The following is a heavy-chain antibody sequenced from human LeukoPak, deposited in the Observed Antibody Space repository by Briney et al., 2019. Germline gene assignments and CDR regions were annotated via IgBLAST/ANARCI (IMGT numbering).Heavy chain of an antibody. CDR1: GYTFTSYG. CDR3: ARDLHYDSSGYLGY. J-gene: IGHJ4*02. D-gene: IGHD3-22*01. Sequence: ASVKVSCKASGYTFTSYGISWVRQAPGQGLEWMGWISAYNGNTNYARKLQGRVTMTTDTSTSTAYMELRSLRSDDTAVYYCARDLHYDSSGYLGYGGQGTLVTVSS. V-gene: IGHV1-18*01. CDR2: ISAYNGNT.